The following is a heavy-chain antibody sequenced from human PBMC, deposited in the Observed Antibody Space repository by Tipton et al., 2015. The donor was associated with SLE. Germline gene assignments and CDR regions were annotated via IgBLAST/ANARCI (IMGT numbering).Heavy chain of an antibody. V-gene: IGHV1-69*06. CDR3: ARPTDYGDGGFDY. D-gene: IGHD4-17*01. CDR1: GGTFSSYA. J-gene: IGHJ4*02. CDR2: IIPIFGTA. Sequence: QLVQSGAEVKKPGSSVKVSCKASGGTFSSYAISWVRQAPGQGLEWMGGIIPIFGTANYAQKFQGRVTMTRNTSISTAYMELSSLRSEDTAVYYCARPTDYGDGGFDYWGQGTLVTVSS.